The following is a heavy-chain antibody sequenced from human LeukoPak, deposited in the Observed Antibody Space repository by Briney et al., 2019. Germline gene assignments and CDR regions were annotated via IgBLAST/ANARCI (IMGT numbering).Heavy chain of an antibody. CDR2: IWYDGSIK. Sequence: TGGSLRLSCAASGFIFSTYGMHWVRQAPGKGLEWVAVIWYDGSIKYYADSVKGRFTISRDNSKNTLYLQMNSLRAEDTALYYCVRGWRSGSLDSWGQGTLVTVSS. D-gene: IGHD6-13*01. J-gene: IGHJ4*02. CDR1: GFIFSTYG. CDR3: VRGWRSGSLDS. V-gene: IGHV3-33*01.